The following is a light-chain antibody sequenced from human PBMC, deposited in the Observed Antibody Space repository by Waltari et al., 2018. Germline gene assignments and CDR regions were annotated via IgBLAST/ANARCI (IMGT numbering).Light chain of an antibody. Sequence: ETVVTQSPGTLSVSPGERATLSCRNSPSIGSSLAWYQQKPGQSPRLLIYHASTRATGIPARFSGSGSETEFTLTISSLQSEDSAVYYCQQYNNWPPGTFGQGTRVEV. V-gene: IGKV3D-15*01. CDR1: PSIGSS. CDR2: HAS. CDR3: QQYNNWPPGT. J-gene: IGKJ1*01.